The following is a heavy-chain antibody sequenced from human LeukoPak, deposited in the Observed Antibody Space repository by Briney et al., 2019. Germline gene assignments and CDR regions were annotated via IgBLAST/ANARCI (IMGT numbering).Heavy chain of an antibody. Sequence: ASVKVSCKASGYTFTSYGISWVRQAPGQGLEWMGWISAYNGNTNYAQKLQGRVTMTTDTSTSTAYMELRSLRSDDTAVYYCARDRSSSWYLALFYYYYYGMDVWGQGTTVTVSS. CDR2: ISAYNGNT. CDR1: GYTFTSYG. D-gene: IGHD6-13*01. CDR3: ARDRSSSWYLALFYYYYYGMDV. J-gene: IGHJ6*02. V-gene: IGHV1-18*01.